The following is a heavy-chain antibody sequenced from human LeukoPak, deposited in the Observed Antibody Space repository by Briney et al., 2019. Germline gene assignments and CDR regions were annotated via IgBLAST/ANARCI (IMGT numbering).Heavy chain of an antibody. CDR1: GGTFSSYA. CDR2: IIPIFGTA. Sequence: ASVKVSCKASGGTFSSYAISWVRQAPGQGLEWMGGIIPIFGTANYAQKFQGRVMITADESTSTAYMELSSLRSEDTAVYYCARGSSGWFIFYYFDYWGQGTLVTVSS. V-gene: IGHV1-69*13. D-gene: IGHD6-19*01. CDR3: ARGSSGWFIFYYFDY. J-gene: IGHJ4*02.